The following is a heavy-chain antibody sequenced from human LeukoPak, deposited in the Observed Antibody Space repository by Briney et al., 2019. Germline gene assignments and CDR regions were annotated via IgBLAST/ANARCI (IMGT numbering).Heavy chain of an antibody. CDR2: IWYDGSNK. J-gene: IGHJ4*02. CDR3: ARDSHYGSGNSGY. D-gene: IGHD3-10*01. V-gene: IGHV3-33*01. Sequence: GGSLRLSCAASGFTFSSYGMHWVRQAPGKGLEWVAVIWYDGSNKYYADSVKGRFTISRDNSKNTLYLQMNSLRAEDTAVYYCARDSHYGSGNSGYWGQGTLVTVSS. CDR1: GFTFSSYG.